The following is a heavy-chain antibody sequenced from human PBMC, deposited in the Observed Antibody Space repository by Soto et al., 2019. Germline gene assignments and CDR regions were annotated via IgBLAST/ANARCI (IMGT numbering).Heavy chain of an antibody. CDR2: IYYSGST. V-gene: IGHV4-30-4*08. CDR3: AIRGYSGYDSYYFDC. D-gene: IGHD5-12*01. J-gene: IGHJ4*02. Sequence: SETLSLTCTVSGGSISSGGYYWSWIRQHPGKGLEWIGYIYYSGSTYYNPSLKSRVTISVDTSKNQFSLKLSSVTAADTFVYYCAIRGYSGYDSYYFDCWGQGTLVTVSS. CDR1: GGSISSGGYY.